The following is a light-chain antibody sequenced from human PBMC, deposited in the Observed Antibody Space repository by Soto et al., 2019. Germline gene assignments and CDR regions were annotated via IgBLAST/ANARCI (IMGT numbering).Light chain of an antibody. V-gene: IGKV3-20*01. CDR1: QTVSSSY. J-gene: IGKJ4*01. CDR3: QQYDNSPLT. Sequence: EIVLTQSPGTLSLSPGERATLSCRASQTVSSSYLAWYQQKPGQAPRLLIYGASNRATGIPERFSGSGSGTDFTLTISRLEPEDFAVYYCQQYDNSPLTFGGGTKVDIK. CDR2: GAS.